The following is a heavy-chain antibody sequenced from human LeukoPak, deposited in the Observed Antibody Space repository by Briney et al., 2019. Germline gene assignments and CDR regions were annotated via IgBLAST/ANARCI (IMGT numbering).Heavy chain of an antibody. CDR1: GYTFTSYY. CDR3: ARVGGNWNYASAFDI. V-gene: IGHV1-46*01. J-gene: IGHJ3*02. D-gene: IGHD1-7*01. Sequence: VASVKVSCKASGYTFTSYYMHWVRQAPGQGREWMGIINPSGGSTSYAQKFQGRVTMTRDMSTSTVYMELSSLRSEDTAVYYCARVGGNWNYASAFDIWGQGTMVTVSS. CDR2: INPSGGST.